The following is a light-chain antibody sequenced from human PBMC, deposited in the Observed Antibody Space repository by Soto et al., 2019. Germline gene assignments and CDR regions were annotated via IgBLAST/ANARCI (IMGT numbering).Light chain of an antibody. CDR2: DAS. J-gene: IGKJ5*01. Sequence: DIQMTHSPSSLSASVGDRFTITCQASQVINNYLNWYQQKPGKAPKLLIYDASNLETGVPSKFSGSGSGTDFTFTISSLQPEDIATYYCQQYENLPITFGQGTRLEIK. CDR3: QQYENLPIT. V-gene: IGKV1-33*01. CDR1: QVINNY.